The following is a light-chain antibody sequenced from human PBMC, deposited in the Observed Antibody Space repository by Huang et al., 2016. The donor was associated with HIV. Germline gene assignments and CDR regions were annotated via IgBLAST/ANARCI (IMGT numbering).Light chain of an antibody. CDR1: QSVGSN. J-gene: IGKJ1*01. CDR2: AAS. Sequence: EIVMTQSPATLSVSPVERATLSCRASQSVGSNLAWYQQRRGQAPRLLIYAASTRASGTPARFSGSGSGTEFTRTVSSLQSEDFAVYYCQQHNTWPRTFGQGTRV. CDR3: QQHNTWPRT. V-gene: IGKV3-15*01.